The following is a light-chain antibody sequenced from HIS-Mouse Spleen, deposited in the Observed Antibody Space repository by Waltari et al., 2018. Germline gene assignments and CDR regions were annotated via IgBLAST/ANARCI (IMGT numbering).Light chain of an antibody. CDR3: MQGIHLDT. CDR2: EGS. Sequence: DIVMIQTPLSLSVTPGQPASISCKTSQSLMHRDGKTYLYWYLQQPGQPPQLLIYEGSSRFSGVTVRCSGSGSGTAFTLNISRVEADDVGVYYWMQGIHLDTFGQGTQLEIK. CDR1: QSLMHRDGKTY. V-gene: IGKV2-29*01. J-gene: IGKJ5*01.